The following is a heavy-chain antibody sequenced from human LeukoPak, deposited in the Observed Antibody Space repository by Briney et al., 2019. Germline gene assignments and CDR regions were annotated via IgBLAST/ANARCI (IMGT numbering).Heavy chain of an antibody. CDR3: ARVYRNYHDRTGNKNYFYFYYMDV. J-gene: IGHJ6*03. V-gene: IGHV3-48*04. D-gene: IGHD3-22*01. CDR1: GFTVSSNS. CDR2: FSTSSGNV. Sequence: PGGSLRLSCTVSGFTVSSNSMSWVRQAPGRGLEWVSYFSTSSGNVYYANSVKGRFTISRDNAKNTFYLQMNSLRAEDTAVYYCARVYRNYHDRTGNKNYFYFYYMDVWGKGTAVTVSS.